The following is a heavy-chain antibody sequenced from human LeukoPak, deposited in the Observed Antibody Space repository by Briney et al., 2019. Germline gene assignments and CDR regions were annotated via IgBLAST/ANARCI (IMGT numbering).Heavy chain of an antibody. V-gene: IGHV3-48*04. CDR3: AGGPQAGEWLRN. D-gene: IGHD3-3*01. CDR2: ISSSSSTI. CDR1: GFTFTSYS. Sequence: GSLRLSCAASGFTFTSYSLNWVRQSPGKGLEWVSYISSSSSTIYYADSVKGRFTISRDNAKNSLYLQMDSLRAEDTAVYYCAGGPQAGEWLRNWGQGTLVTVSS. J-gene: IGHJ4*02.